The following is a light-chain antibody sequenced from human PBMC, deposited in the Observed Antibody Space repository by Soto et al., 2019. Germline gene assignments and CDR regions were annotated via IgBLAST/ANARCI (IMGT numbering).Light chain of an antibody. CDR2: AVT. V-gene: IGLV1-40*01. Sequence: QSVLTQPPSVSGAPGQRATISCTGSSSNIGAGYDVHWYQQLPGAAPKLLIAAVTSRPSGVPDRFSGSKSGTSAYLAITGLQAEDEADYYCQSFDNSLSGWVFGGGTKVTVL. CDR1: SSNIGAGYD. CDR3: QSFDNSLSGWV. J-gene: IGLJ3*02.